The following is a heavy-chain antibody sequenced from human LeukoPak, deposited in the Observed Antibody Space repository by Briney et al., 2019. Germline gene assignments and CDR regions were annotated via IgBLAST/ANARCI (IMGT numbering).Heavy chain of an antibody. D-gene: IGHD3-9*01. Sequence: ASVKVSCKASGYTFTTYDIIWVRQATGQGLKWMGWMNPNSGNTGYAQKFQGRVTMTRDTSISSAYMELSSLRSEDTAVYFCARETTIPPYYFDYWGLGTPVIVSS. CDR1: GYTFTTYD. J-gene: IGHJ4*02. CDR2: MNPNSGNT. CDR3: ARETTIPPYYFDY. V-gene: IGHV1-8*01.